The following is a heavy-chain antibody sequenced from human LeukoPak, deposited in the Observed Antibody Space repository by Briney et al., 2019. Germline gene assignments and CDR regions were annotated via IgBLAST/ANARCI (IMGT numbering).Heavy chain of an antibody. V-gene: IGHV1-2*02. CDR2: LHPNNGAT. CDR3: ARDGPAQMVDFDY. J-gene: IGHJ4*02. CDR1: GYTFTGSGWY. Sequence: ASVKVSCKASGYTFTGSGWYLYWLRQAPGQGLERVGWLHPNNGATGYAQKFQGRVAMTTDTSISTAYMELSRLRPDDTAIYYCARDGPAQMVDFDYWGQGTLVTVSS. D-gene: IGHD3-10*01.